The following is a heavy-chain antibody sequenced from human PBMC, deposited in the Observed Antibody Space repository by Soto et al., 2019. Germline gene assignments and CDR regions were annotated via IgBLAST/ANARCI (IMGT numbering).Heavy chain of an antibody. D-gene: IGHD2-2*01. CDR3: ARDWGCSSTSCSNWFDP. Sequence: SLTCTVSGGSISSGGYYLSWIRQHPGKGLEWIGYIYYSGSTYYNPSLKSRVTISVDTSKNQFSLKLSSVTTADTAVYYCARDWGCSSTSCSNWFDPWGQGTLVTVS. CDR2: IYYSGST. V-gene: IGHV4-31*03. CDR1: GGSISSGGYY. J-gene: IGHJ5*02.